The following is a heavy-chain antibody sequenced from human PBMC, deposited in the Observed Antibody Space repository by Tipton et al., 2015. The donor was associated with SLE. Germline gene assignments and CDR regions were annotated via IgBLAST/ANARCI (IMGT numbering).Heavy chain of an antibody. Sequence: TLSLTCIVSGGSISSGSYYWSWIRQPAGKGLEWIGRIYTSGSTNYNPSLKSRVTISVDTSKNQFSLKLSSVTAADTAVYYCASGRAVAGGDYFDYWGQGTLVTVSS. CDR3: ASGRAVAGGDYFDY. CDR2: IYTSGST. J-gene: IGHJ4*02. D-gene: IGHD6-19*01. CDR1: GGSISSGSYY. V-gene: IGHV4-61*02.